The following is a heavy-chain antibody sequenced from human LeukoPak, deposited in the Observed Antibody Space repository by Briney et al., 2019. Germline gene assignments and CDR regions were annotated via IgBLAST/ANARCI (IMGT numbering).Heavy chain of an antibody. J-gene: IGHJ3*02. CDR3: ARDLTGSDAFDI. CDR2: IYHSGST. CDR1: GYSISSGYY. V-gene: IGHV4-38-2*02. Sequence: SETLSLTCTVSGYSISSGYYWGWIRQPPGKGLEWIGSIYHSGSTYYNPSLKRRVTISVDTSKNQFSLRLSSVTAADTAVYYCARDLTGSDAFDIWGQGTMVTVSS. D-gene: IGHD1-26*01.